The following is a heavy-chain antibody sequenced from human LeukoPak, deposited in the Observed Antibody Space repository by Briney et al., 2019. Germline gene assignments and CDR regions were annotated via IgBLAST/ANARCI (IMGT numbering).Heavy chain of an antibody. Sequence: SQTLSLTCTVSGGSISSGGYYWSWIRQHPGKGLEWIGYIYYSGSTYYNPSLKSRVTISVDTSKNQFSLKLSSVTAADTAVYYCARDRGPYSGYDSYYFDYWGQGTLVTVSS. J-gene: IGHJ4*02. CDR3: ARDRGPYSGYDSYYFDY. CDR1: GGSISSGGYY. V-gene: IGHV4-31*03. CDR2: IYYSGST. D-gene: IGHD5-12*01.